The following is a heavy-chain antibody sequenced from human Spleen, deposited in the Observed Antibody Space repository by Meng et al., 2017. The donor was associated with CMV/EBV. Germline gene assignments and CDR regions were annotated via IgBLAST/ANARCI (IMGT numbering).Heavy chain of an antibody. V-gene: IGHV3-30-3*01. J-gene: IGHJ4*02. Sequence: GESLKISCAASGFTFSAYAMHWVRQAPGKGLEWVAFISYDGSNKYYADSVKGRFTISRDNSKNTLHLQMNSLRGEDTAVYYCARDRGFSYEVREEGHWGQGTLVTVSS. CDR1: GFTFSAYA. CDR2: ISYDGSNK. CDR3: ARDRGFSYEVREEGH. D-gene: IGHD5-18*01.